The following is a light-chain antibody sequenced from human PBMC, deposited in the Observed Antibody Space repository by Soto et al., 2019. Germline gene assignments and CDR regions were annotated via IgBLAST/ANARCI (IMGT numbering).Light chain of an antibody. CDR3: QQYNSYPWT. V-gene: IGKV1-5*03. CDR1: HSISSW. Sequence: DIQMTQSPSTLSASVGDRVTITCRASHSISSWLAWYQQKSGKAPKLLIYKASSLESGVPSRFSGSGSGTEFTLTSSSLQPDDFATYYCQQYNSYPWTFGQGTKVEIK. J-gene: IGKJ1*01. CDR2: KAS.